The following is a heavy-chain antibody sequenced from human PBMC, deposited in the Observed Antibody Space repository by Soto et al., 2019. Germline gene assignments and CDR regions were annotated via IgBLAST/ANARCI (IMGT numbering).Heavy chain of an antibody. CDR2: ISAYNGNT. CDR3: ARRRGCSSTSCYAKWRGPYYYYYMAV. V-gene: IGHV1-18*01. CDR1: GYTFTSYG. J-gene: IGHJ6*03. Sequence: GASVKVSCKASGYTFTSYGINWVRQAPGQGLEWMGWISAYNGNTNYAQKLQGRVTMTTDTSTSTAYMELRSLRSDDTAVYYCARRRGCSSTSCYAKWRGPYYYYYMAVWGKGTTVTVSS. D-gene: IGHD2-2*01.